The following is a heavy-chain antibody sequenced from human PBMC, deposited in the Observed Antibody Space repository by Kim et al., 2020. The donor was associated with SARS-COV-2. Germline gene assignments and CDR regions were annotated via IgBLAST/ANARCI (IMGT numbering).Heavy chain of an antibody. CDR2: ISYDGSNK. Sequence: GGSLRLSCAASGFTFSSYGMHWVRQAPGKGLEWVAVISYDGSNKYYADSVKGRFTISRDNSKNTLYLQMNSLRAEDTAVYYCAKDGLTAMGETAVDSWG. D-gene: IGHD3-16*01. CDR1: GFTFSSYG. J-gene: IGHJ5*01. V-gene: IGHV3-30*18. CDR3: AKDGLTAMGETAVDS.